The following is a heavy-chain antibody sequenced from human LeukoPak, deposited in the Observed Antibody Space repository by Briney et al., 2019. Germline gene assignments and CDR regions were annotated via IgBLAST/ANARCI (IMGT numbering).Heavy chain of an antibody. J-gene: IGHJ4*02. V-gene: IGHV3-53*01. D-gene: IGHD3-22*01. Sequence: PGGSLRLSCAASGFTVSSNYMSWVRQAPGKGLEWVSVIYSGGSTYYADSVKGRFTISRDNSKNTLYLQMNSLRDEDTAVYYCARGPTYYYDSSGYYYDDYWGQGTLVTVSS. CDR1: GFTVSSNY. CDR2: IYSGGST. CDR3: ARGPTYYYDSSGYYYDDY.